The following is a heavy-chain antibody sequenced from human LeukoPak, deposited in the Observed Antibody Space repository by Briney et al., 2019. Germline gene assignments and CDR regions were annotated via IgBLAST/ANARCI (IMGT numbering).Heavy chain of an antibody. CDR3: ARDGEMATIIYYYGMDV. Sequence: PGGSLRLSCAASGFTFSSYLMHWVRQAPGKGLVWVSRINSDGSSTSYADSVKGRFTISRDNAKNTLYLQMNSLRAEDTAVYYCARDGEMATIIYYYGMDVWGQGTTVTVSS. V-gene: IGHV3-74*01. J-gene: IGHJ6*02. D-gene: IGHD5-24*01. CDR2: INSDGSST. CDR1: GFTFSSYL.